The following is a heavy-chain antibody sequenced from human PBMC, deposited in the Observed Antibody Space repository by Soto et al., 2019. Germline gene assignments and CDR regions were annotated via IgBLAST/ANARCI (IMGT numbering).Heavy chain of an antibody. D-gene: IGHD6-19*01. J-gene: IGHJ3*02. Sequence: SGPTLVNPTQTLTLTCTFSGFSLSTSGMCVSWIRQPPGKALEWLARIDWDDDKYYSTSLKTRLTISKDTSKNQVVLTMTNMDPVDTATYYCARTKPYSITVAGRFAIDTWGQEEMVTISS. CDR3: ARTKPYSITVAGRFAIDT. V-gene: IGHV2-70*11. CDR2: IDWDDDK. CDR1: GFSLSTSGMC.